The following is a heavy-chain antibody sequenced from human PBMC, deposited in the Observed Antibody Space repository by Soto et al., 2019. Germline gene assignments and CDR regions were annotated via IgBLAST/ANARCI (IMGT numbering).Heavy chain of an antibody. CDR1: GGSISSGDYY. D-gene: IGHD5-12*01. CDR3: ARANLEMATPDFDY. Sequence: SETLSLTCTVSGGSISSGDYYWSWIRQPPGKGLEWIGYIYYSGSTNYNPSLKSRVTISVDTSKNQFSLKLSSVTAADTAVYYCARANLEMATPDFDYWGQGTLVTVSS. V-gene: IGHV4-61*08. J-gene: IGHJ4*02. CDR2: IYYSGST.